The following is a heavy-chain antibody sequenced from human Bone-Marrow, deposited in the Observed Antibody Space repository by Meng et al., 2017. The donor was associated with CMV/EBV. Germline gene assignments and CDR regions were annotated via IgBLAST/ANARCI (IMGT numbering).Heavy chain of an antibody. V-gene: IGHV1-69*02. J-gene: IGHJ5*02. D-gene: IGHD6-25*01. CDR1: GGTFSSCT. CDR2: IIPILGIA. Sequence: SVKGSCKASGGTFSSCTISWVRQDPGQGHVWMGRIIPILGIANYEQKFQGLVTITADKATSTAYLELGCQRSEATAVSYGAWGGQRGWTNWFDPWGQGTLVTVSS. CDR3: AWGGQRGWTNWFDP.